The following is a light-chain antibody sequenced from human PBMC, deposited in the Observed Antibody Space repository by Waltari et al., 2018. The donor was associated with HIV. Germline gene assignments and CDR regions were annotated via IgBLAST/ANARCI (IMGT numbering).Light chain of an antibody. Sequence: QSVLTQPPSASAAPGQKGSISCSVSSSSIGTNDLSWYQQRPGSAPKLLIYENNKRPSGIPDRFSGSKSGTSATLGITGLQTGYEADYYCGTWDRSLSAGVFGGGTKLTVL. J-gene: IGLJ2*01. CDR1: SSSIGTND. CDR3: GTWDRSLSAGV. V-gene: IGLV1-51*02. CDR2: ENN.